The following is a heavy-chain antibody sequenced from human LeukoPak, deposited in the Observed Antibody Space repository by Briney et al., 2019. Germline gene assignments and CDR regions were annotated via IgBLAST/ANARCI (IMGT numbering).Heavy chain of an antibody. D-gene: IGHD2-15*01. CDR2: ISSSSSYI. J-gene: IGHJ4*02. CDR1: GFTFSSYS. Sequence: GGSLRFSCAASGFTFSSYSMNWVRQAPGKGLEWVSSISSSSSYIYYADSVKGRFTISRDNAKNSLYLQMNSLRAEDTAVYYCARGGRGYCSGGSCYAVYWGQGTLVTVSS. CDR3: ARGGRGYCSGGSCYAVY. V-gene: IGHV3-21*01.